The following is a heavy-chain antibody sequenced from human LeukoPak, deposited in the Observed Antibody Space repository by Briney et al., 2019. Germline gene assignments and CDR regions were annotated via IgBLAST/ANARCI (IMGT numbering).Heavy chain of an antibody. D-gene: IGHD4-17*01. CDR3: AKITQGTTAGY. Sequence: GGSLRLSCAASGFTFSTYSMNWVRQAPGKGLEWVSSISSSSSYIYYADSVKGRFTISRDNAKNSLYLQMNSLRPEDTAIYYCAKITQGTTAGYWGQGTLVTVSS. CDR1: GFTFSTYS. J-gene: IGHJ4*02. V-gene: IGHV3-21*01. CDR2: ISSSSSYI.